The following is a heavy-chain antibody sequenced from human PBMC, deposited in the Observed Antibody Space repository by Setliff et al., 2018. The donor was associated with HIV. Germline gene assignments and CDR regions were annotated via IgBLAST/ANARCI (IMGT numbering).Heavy chain of an antibody. J-gene: IGHJ3*01. V-gene: IGHV1-18*01. CDR3: ATKVYCTNGVCLDAFDV. CDR1: GYTFTSYG. CDR2: ISAYNGNT. D-gene: IGHD2-8*01. Sequence: ASWKVSCKASGYTFTSYGISWVRQAPGQGLEWMGWISAYNGNTNYAQKFQGRVTMTRDRSISTAHMELSRLRSDDTAVYYCATKVYCTNGVCLDAFDVWGQGTMVTVSS.